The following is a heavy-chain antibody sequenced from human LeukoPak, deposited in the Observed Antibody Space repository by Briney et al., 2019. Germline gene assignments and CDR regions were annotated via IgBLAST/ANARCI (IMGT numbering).Heavy chain of an antibody. D-gene: IGHD2-2*01. CDR3: ARPRYCSSTSCYRDNWFDP. V-gene: IGHV1-2*02. CDR1: GYSFTGYY. CDR2: INPNSGGT. Sequence: ASVKVSCKASGYSFTGYYMHWVRQAPGQGLEWMGWINPNSGGTNYAQKFQGRVTMTRDTSISTAYMELSRLRSDDTAVYYCARPRYCSSTSCYRDNWFDPWGQGTLVTVSS. J-gene: IGHJ5*02.